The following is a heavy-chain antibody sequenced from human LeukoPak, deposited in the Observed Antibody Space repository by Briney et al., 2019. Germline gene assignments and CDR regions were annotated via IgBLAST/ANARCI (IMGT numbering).Heavy chain of an antibody. CDR2: INWNGGST. J-gene: IGHJ4*02. CDR3: ATASYYYDSSGYYY. D-gene: IGHD3-22*01. Sequence: GGSLRLSCAASGFTFDDYGMSWVRQAPGKGLEWVSGINWNGGSTGYADSVKGRFTISRDNAKNSLYLQMNSLRAEDTAVYYCATASYYYDSSGYYYWGQGTLVTVSS. CDR1: GFTFDDYG. V-gene: IGHV3-20*04.